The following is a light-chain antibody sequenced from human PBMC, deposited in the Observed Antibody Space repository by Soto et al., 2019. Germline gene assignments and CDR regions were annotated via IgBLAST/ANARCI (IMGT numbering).Light chain of an antibody. V-gene: IGLV4-69*01. CDR1: SGHSTHA. J-gene: IGLJ2*01. CDR2: LNNDGSH. CDR3: QTWGTGTVV. Sequence: QLVLTQSPSASASLGASVRLTCTLSSGHSTHAIAWHQHQPDKGPRYLMNLNNDGSHIKGDGIPDRFSGSSSGAERYLTISSLQSEDEADYYCQTWGTGTVVFGGGTKLTVL.